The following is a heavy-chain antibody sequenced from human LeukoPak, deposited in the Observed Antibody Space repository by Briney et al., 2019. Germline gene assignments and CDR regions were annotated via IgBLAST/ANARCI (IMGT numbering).Heavy chain of an antibody. CDR2: INPSGST. J-gene: IGHJ6*03. V-gene: IGHV4-34*01. CDR1: GGSFSGYY. Sequence: SETLSLTCAVYGGSFSGYYWSWIRQPPGKGLEWIGEINPSGSTNYNPSLKSRVTISVDTSKNQFSLKLSSVTAADTAVYYCARVRYYYDSSGYYGENYYYYYYMDVWGKGTTVTVSS. D-gene: IGHD3-22*01. CDR3: ARVRYYYDSSGYYGENYYYYYYMDV.